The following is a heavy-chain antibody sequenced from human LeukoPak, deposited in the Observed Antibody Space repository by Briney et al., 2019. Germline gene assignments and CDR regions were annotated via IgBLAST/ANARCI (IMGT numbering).Heavy chain of an antibody. Sequence: SETLSLTCTVSGGSISSYYWSWIRQPPGKGLEWIGYIYYSGSTYYNPSLKSRVTISVDTSKNQFSLKLSSVTAADTAVYYCARHYYDSSGPIDYWGQGTLVTVSS. J-gene: IGHJ4*02. CDR2: IYYSGST. V-gene: IGHV4-59*04. CDR1: GGSISSYY. CDR3: ARHYYDSSGPIDY. D-gene: IGHD3-22*01.